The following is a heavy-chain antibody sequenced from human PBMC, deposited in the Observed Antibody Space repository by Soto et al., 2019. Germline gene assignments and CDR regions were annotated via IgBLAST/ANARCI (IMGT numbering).Heavy chain of an antibody. V-gene: IGHV5-51*01. J-gene: IGHJ5*02. CDR3: ARLGGIEAPGSPSYYNWFDP. Sequence: PGEALKISCKAFGYTFTNYWIGWVRQMPGKGLEWLGTIYPGNSDTKYSPSFQGQVTISADMSINTAYLQWNSLQASDTAMYYCARLGGIEAPGSPSYYNWFDPWGQGALVTVSS. CDR1: GYTFTNYW. CDR2: IYPGNSDT. D-gene: IGHD6-13*01.